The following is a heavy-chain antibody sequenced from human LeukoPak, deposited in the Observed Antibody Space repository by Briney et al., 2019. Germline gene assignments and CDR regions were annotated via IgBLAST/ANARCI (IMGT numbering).Heavy chain of an antibody. CDR3: ARDTGDTYYYDSSGYPYAFDT. Sequence: ASVTVSCKASGYTFTGYYMHWVRQAPGQGLEWMGWINPNSGGTNYAQKFQGRVTMTRDTSISTAYMELSRLRSDDTAVYYCARDTGDTYYYDSSGYPYAFDTWGQGTMVTVSS. CDR2: INPNSGGT. D-gene: IGHD3-22*01. CDR1: GYTFTGYY. V-gene: IGHV1-2*02. J-gene: IGHJ3*02.